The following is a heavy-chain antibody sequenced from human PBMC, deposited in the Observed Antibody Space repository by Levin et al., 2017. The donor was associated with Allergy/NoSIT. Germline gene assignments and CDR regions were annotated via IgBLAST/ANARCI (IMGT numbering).Heavy chain of an antibody. D-gene: IGHD1-1*01. CDR1: DGSISSYY. CDR2: VHYTGIS. V-gene: IGHV4-59*01. CDR3: ARGSGMGAIRNY. Sequence: PSETLSLTCTVSDGSISSYYWSWMRQPPGKGLECIAYVHYTGISNYNPSLKSRATISIDTSKNQFSLKLTSVTAADTAVYYCARGSGMGAIRNYWGQGTLVTVSS. J-gene: IGHJ4*02.